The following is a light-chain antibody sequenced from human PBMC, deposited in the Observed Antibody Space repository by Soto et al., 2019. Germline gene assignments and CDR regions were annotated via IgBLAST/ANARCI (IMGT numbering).Light chain of an antibody. CDR1: SSDVGSYNY. CDR2: DVT. Sequence: QSVLTQPPSASGSPGQSVTISCTGTSSDVGSYNYVSWYQHHPDKAPKLIIFDVTKRPSGVPDRFSGSKSGNTASLTVSGLQAEDEADYYCASYAGSNTPYVFGTGTKVTVL. V-gene: IGLV2-8*01. CDR3: ASYAGSNTPYV. J-gene: IGLJ1*01.